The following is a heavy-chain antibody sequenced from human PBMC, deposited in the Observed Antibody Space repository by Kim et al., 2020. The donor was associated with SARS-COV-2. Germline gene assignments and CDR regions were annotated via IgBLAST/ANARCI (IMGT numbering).Heavy chain of an antibody. CDR2: ISGSGTNT. Sequence: GGSLRLSCAASGFTFSSYAMSWVRQAPGKGLEWVSAISGSGTNTYYADSVKGRFTISRDNSRNTLYLQMNSLRAEHTAVYYCAKDLGAYSSGWHRGGYYFDYCGQGPLVTPSS. J-gene: IGHJ4*02. V-gene: IGHV3-23*01. D-gene: IGHD6-19*01. CDR3: AKDLGAYSSGWHRGGYYFDY. CDR1: GFTFSSYA.